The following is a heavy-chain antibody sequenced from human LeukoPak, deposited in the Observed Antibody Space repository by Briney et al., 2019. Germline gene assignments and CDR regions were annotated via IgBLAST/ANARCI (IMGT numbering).Heavy chain of an antibody. Sequence: ASVKVSCKASGYTFTGYYMHWVRQAPGQGLEWMGWISAYNGNTNYAQKRQGRVTMTTDTSTSTAYMELRSLRSDDTAVYYCARDPRYCSSTSCYNSGDAFDIWGQGTMVTVSS. V-gene: IGHV1-18*04. D-gene: IGHD2-2*02. J-gene: IGHJ3*02. CDR3: ARDPRYCSSTSCYNSGDAFDI. CDR2: ISAYNGNT. CDR1: GYTFTGYY.